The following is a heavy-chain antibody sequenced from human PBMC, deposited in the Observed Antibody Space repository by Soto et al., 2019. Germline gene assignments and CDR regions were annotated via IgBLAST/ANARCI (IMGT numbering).Heavy chain of an antibody. CDR3: ASQGGGVRGVIGSHNWFDP. Sequence: SVKVSCKASGGTFSSYAISWVRQAPRQGLEWMGGIIPIFGTANYAQKFQGRVTITADESTSTAYMELSSLRSEDTAVYYCASQGGGVRGVIGSHNWFDPWGQGTLVTVSS. J-gene: IGHJ5*02. CDR2: IIPIFGTA. D-gene: IGHD3-10*01. CDR1: GGTFSSYA. V-gene: IGHV1-69*13.